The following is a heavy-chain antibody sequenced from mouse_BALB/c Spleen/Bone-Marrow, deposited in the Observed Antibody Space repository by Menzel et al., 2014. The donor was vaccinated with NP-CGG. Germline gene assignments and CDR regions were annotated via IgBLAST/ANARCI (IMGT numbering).Heavy chain of an antibody. CDR2: ISYSGST. CDR1: GYSIXSDYA. CDR3: GRQFAF. J-gene: IGHJ3*01. Sequence: EVKLVESGPGLVKPSQSLSLTCTVTGYSIXSDYAWNWIRQFPGNKLEWMGYISYSGSTSYNPSLKSRISITRDTSKNQFFLQLNFVTTEDTATYYCGRQFAFWGQGTLVTVSA. V-gene: IGHV3-2*02.